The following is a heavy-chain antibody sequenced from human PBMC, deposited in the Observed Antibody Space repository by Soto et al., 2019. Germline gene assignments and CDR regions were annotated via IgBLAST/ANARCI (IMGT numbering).Heavy chain of an antibody. V-gene: IGHV3-74*01. CDR3: ASGLLNLYGMDV. D-gene: IGHD2-15*01. CDR2: INQAGSTT. J-gene: IGHJ6*02. Sequence: EVQLVESGGGLVQPGVSLRLSCAASGFTFSSYWMHWVRQAPGKGLVWVSRINQAGSTTNYADSVKGRFTISRDNAKNTLYLQMNNLRAEDTAVYYCASGLLNLYGMDVWGQGTTVTVSS. CDR1: GFTFSSYW.